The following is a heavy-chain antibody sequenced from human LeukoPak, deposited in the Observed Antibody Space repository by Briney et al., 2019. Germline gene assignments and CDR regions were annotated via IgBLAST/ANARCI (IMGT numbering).Heavy chain of an antibody. CDR3: ARGRVTLEY. CDR1: GGSFSGYY. CDR2: INHSGST. Sequence: SETLSLTCAVYGGSFSGYYWSWLRQPPGEGLEWIGEINHSGSTNYNPSLTSRVTISVDTSKNQFSLKLSSVTAADTAVYYCARGRVTLEYWGQGTLVTVSS. D-gene: IGHD2/OR15-2a*01. J-gene: IGHJ4*02. V-gene: IGHV4-34*01.